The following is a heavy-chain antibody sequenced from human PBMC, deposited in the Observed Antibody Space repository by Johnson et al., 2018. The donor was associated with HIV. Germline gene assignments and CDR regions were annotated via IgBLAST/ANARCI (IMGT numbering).Heavy chain of an antibody. V-gene: IGHV3-11*04. J-gene: IGHJ3*02. D-gene: IGHD1-26*01. CDR3: ARGSEDAFDI. CDR2: ISGGGSGT. CDR1: GFTFSDNY. Sequence: QVQLVESGGGLVKPGGSLRLSCVASGFTFSDNYMSWIRQAPGKGLQWVSTISGGGSGTYYADSVKGRYTISRDNSKNTLSLQMNSLRAGDTAVYYCARGSEDAFDIWGQGTMVTVSS.